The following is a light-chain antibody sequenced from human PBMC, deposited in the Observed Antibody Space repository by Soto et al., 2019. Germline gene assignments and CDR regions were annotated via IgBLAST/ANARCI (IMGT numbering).Light chain of an antibody. Sequence: DIQMTQSPSTLSASVGDRVTITCRASQSISSWLAWYQQKPGKAPKLLIYDASSLESGVPSRFSGSVSGTEFTLTISSLQPDDFATYYCQQYNSYEWTFGQGTKVEIK. CDR1: QSISSW. CDR2: DAS. V-gene: IGKV1-5*01. CDR3: QQYNSYEWT. J-gene: IGKJ1*01.